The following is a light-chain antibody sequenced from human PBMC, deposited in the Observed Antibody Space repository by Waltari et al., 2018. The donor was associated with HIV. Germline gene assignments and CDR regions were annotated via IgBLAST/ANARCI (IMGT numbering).Light chain of an antibody. Sequence: DIVMTQSPATLSVSPGERATLSCGASQSVNSDLAWYQQKPGQAPRLLIYGASTRATGNPARFSGSWSGTEFILTIPSLQSEGFAVYYCQQYNNWPWTFGQGTKVEIK. V-gene: IGKV3-15*01. CDR2: GAS. J-gene: IGKJ1*01. CDR3: QQYNNWPWT. CDR1: QSVNSD.